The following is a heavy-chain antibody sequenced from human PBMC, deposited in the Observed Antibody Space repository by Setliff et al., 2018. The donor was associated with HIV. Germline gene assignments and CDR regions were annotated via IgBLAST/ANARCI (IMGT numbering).Heavy chain of an antibody. V-gene: IGHV4-38-2*01. Sequence: SETLSLTCAVSGYSISSGNYWGWIRQPPGKGLEWIGSIYHSGSTYYNPSLKSRVTISVDTSKSQFSLKLSSVTAADTAVYYCARVPGYNYGYLIDYWGQGTLVTVSS. CDR3: ARVPGYNYGYLIDY. D-gene: IGHD5-18*01. CDR2: IYHSGST. CDR1: GYSISSGNY. J-gene: IGHJ4*02.